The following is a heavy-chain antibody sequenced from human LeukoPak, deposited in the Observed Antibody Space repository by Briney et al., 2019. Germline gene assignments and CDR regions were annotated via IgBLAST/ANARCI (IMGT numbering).Heavy chain of an antibody. D-gene: IGHD3-22*01. V-gene: IGHV1-2*02. Sequence: ASVKVSCKASGFTFTGYYIHWVRRAPGQGLEWMGWINPKHGGTNYAQKFQGRVTMTTDTSVSTAYMELSRLKSDDTAVYYCARGEGMGPYYDSSGYYLDVWGQGTTVTVSS. CDR3: ARGEGMGPYYDSSGYYLDV. CDR2: INPKHGGT. CDR1: GFTFTGYY. J-gene: IGHJ6*02.